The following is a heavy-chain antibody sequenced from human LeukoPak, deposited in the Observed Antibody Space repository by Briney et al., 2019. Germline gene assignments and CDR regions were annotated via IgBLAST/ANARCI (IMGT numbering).Heavy chain of an antibody. CDR1: GGTFSSYA. D-gene: IGHD5-18*01. CDR3: ARDAGYSYGFDY. J-gene: IGHJ4*02. V-gene: IGHV1-69*13. CDR2: FIPIFGTA. Sequence: SVKVSCKASGGTFSSYAISWVRQAPGQGLEWMGGFIPIFGTANYAQKFQGRVTITADESTSTAYMELSSLRSEDTAVYYCARDAGYSYGFDYWGQGTLVTVSS.